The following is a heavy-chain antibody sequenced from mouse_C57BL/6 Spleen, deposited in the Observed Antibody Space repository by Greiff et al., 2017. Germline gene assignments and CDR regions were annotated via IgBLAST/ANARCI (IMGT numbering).Heavy chain of an antibody. Sequence: QVQLKESGPGLVAPSQSLSITCTVSGFSLTRYGVDWVRQSPGKGLEWLGVIWGVGSTNYNSALKSRLSISKDNSKSQVFLKMNSRQTDDTAMYYCASEGEYDGWFAYWGQGTLVTVSA. D-gene: IGHD2-4*01. J-gene: IGHJ3*01. CDR2: IWGVGST. CDR1: GFSLTRYG. CDR3: ASEGEYDGWFAY. V-gene: IGHV2-6*01.